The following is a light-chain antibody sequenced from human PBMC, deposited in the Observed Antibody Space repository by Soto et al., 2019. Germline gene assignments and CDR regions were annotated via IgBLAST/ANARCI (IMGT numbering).Light chain of an antibody. Sequence: QSALTQPASVSGSPGQSITISCTGTSSDVGSYNLVSWYQQHPGKAPKVMIYEGSKRPSGVSNRFSGSKSGNTASLTISGLQAEDEADYYCCSYAGSSTPYVFGTGTKVTV. CDR2: EGS. V-gene: IGLV2-23*01. CDR1: SSDVGSYNL. J-gene: IGLJ1*01. CDR3: CSYAGSSTPYV.